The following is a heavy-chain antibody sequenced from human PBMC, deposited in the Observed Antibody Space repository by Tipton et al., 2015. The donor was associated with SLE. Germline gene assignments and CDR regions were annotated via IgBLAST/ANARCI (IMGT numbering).Heavy chain of an antibody. Sequence: TLSLTCAVYGGSFSGYYWNWIRQPPGKGLEWIGEIDHSGGTNYNPSLKRRVTISLDTSKNQFSLKLNSVTAADTAVYFCARGVAATTYFYYYYMDLWGKGTTVTVSS. CDR3: ARGVAATTYFYYYYMDL. J-gene: IGHJ6*03. CDR1: GGSFSGYY. CDR2: IDHSGGT. V-gene: IGHV4-34*01. D-gene: IGHD1-26*01.